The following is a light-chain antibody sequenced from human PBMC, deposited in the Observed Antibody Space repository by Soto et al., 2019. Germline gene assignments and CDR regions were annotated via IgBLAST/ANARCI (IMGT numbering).Light chain of an antibody. CDR1: QSVSSSY. Sequence: SPGTLSLSPGERATLSCRASQSVSSSYLAWYQQKPGQAPRLLIYDASNRATGIPDRFSGSGSGTDFTLTISSLEPEDSAVYYCQHRSKWPLTFGGGTKVDIK. CDR2: DAS. J-gene: IGKJ4*01. V-gene: IGKV3D-20*02. CDR3: QHRSKWPLT.